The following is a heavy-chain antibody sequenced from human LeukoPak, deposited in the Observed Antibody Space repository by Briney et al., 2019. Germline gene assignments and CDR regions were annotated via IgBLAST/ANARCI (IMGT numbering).Heavy chain of an antibody. CDR1: GFIFSNYA. V-gene: IGHV3-30*01. CDR2: ISSDGSKA. CDR3: ARDSTYWYDSGSSGPHYFDY. Sequence: GGSPRLSCAASGFIFSNYAMHWVRQAPGKGLEWVALISSDGSKAYHADSVKGRFSISRDNSKNTLYLQLNSLRAEDTSVYYCARDSTYWYDSGSSGPHYFDYWGQGTLVTVSS. J-gene: IGHJ4*02. D-gene: IGHD3-10*01.